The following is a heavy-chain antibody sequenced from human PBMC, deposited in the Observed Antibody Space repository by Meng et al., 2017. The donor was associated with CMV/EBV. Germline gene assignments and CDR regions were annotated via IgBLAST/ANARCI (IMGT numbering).Heavy chain of an antibody. CDR3: ARVSSGGVGAAAMWFDP. CDR2: IYHSGRT. J-gene: IGHJ5*02. Sequence: SETLSLTCTVSGYSISSGYYWGWIRQPPGKGLEWIGSIYHSGRTYYNPSLKSRVTMSVDTSKNQFSLKLSSVTAADTTVYYCARVSSGGVGAAAMWFDPWGKGTLVTVSS. V-gene: IGHV4-38-2*02. D-gene: IGHD6-13*01. CDR1: GYSISSGYY.